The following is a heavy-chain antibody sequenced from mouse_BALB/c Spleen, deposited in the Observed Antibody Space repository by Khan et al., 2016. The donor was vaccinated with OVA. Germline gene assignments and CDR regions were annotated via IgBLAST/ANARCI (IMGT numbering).Heavy chain of an antibody. Sequence: QVQLQQSGAELMKPGASVKISCKATGYTFSSYWIEWVKQRPGHGLEWIGEILPGSGSTNYNEKFKGKATFTADTSSNTAYMHLSSLTSEDSAVYYCAMYFYYGNDGAMDYWGQGTSVTVSS. D-gene: IGHD2-2*01. CDR1: GYTFSSYW. J-gene: IGHJ4*01. CDR2: ILPGSGST. V-gene: IGHV1-9*01. CDR3: AMYFYYGNDGAMDY.